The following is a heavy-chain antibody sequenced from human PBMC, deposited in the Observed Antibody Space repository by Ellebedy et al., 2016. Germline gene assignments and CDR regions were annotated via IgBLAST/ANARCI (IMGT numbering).Heavy chain of an antibody. D-gene: IGHD4-23*01. CDR2: IIPILGIA. Sequence: SVKVSCXASGGTFSSYAISWVRQAPGQGLEWMGRIIPILGIANYAQKFQGRVTITADKSTSTAYMELSSLRSEDTAVYYCARGGSVAALRGFNPWGQGTLVTVSS. CDR3: ARGGSVAALRGFNP. J-gene: IGHJ5*02. CDR1: GGTFSSYA. V-gene: IGHV1-69*04.